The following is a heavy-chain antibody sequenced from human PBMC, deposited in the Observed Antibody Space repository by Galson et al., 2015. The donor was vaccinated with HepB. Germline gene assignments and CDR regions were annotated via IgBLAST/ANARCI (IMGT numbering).Heavy chain of an antibody. Sequence: SLRLSCAASGFTFSSYRMHWVRQAPGKGLEWVAVIWYDGSNKYYADSVKGRFTISRDNSKNTLYLQMNSLRAEDTAVYYCASEYYDSSGYLDYWGQGTLVTVSS. CDR3: ASEYYDSSGYLDY. D-gene: IGHD3-22*01. V-gene: IGHV3-33*08. J-gene: IGHJ4*02. CDR1: GFTFSSYR. CDR2: IWYDGSNK.